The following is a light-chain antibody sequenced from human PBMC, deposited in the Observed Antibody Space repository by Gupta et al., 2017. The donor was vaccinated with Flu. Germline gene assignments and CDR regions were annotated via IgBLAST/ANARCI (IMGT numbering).Light chain of an antibody. CDR1: QSISSY. J-gene: IGKJ5*01. CDR2: AAS. CDR3: QQCYSTLLT. Sequence: DIQLTQSPSSLSASVGDRVTITFRASQSISSYLNWYQQKPGKAPKLLIYAASSLQSGVPARFSGSGSGTDFTLTISSLQPEDFATYYCQQCYSTLLTFGQGTRLEIK. V-gene: IGKV1-39*01.